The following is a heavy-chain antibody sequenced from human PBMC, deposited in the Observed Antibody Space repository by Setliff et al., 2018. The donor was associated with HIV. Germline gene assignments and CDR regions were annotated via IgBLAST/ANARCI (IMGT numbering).Heavy chain of an antibody. CDR1: GFTFSAHG. CDR3: AKAFGYCSGGSCPVLMDV. D-gene: IGHD2-15*01. CDR2: INYDESSE. V-gene: IGHV3-30*02. J-gene: IGHJ6*03. Sequence: GGSLRLSCAASGFTFSAHGMHWVRQAPGKGLEWVAFINYDESSEYYVDSVKGRVTISRDNSKNTVDLQMNSLRAEDTAVYYCAKAFGYCSGGSCPVLMDVWGKGTTVTVS.